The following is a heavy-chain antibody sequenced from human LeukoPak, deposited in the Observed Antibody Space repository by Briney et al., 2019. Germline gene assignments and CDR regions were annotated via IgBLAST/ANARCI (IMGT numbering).Heavy chain of an antibody. D-gene: IGHD1-26*01. CDR2: ISAYNGNT. V-gene: IGHV1-18*01. CDR1: GYTFTSYG. J-gene: IGHJ5*02. CDR3: ARDRHIVGATTARANWFDP. Sequence: ASVKVSCKASGYTFTSYGISWVRQAPGQGLEWMGWISAYNGNTNYAQKLQGRVTMTTDTSTSTAYMELRSLRSDDTAVYYCARDRHIVGATTARANWFDPWGQGTLVTVSS.